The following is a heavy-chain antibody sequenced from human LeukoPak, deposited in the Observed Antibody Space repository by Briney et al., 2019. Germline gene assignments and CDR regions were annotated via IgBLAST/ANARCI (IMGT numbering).Heavy chain of an antibody. Sequence: PGGSMRLSWAASGFTFDDYGMSWVRQAPGEGLEWVSGFNWNVVSTGYADSVKGRFTISRDNAENSLYRQMNSLRAEHTSLSYRARPGAGKLDFDYWGQGPLVTVSS. J-gene: IGHJ4*02. CDR3: ARPGAGKLDFDY. CDR1: GFTFDDYG. D-gene: IGHD6-13*01. CDR2: FNWNVVST. V-gene: IGHV3-20*04.